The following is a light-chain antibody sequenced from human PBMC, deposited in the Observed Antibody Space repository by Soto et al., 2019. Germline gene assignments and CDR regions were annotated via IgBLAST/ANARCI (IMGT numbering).Light chain of an antibody. CDR1: QGIESS. CDR3: QQLHDYPST. J-gene: IGKJ5*01. CDR2: AAS. Sequence: ILLTQSPSSLSASVEYRHTITCRASQGIESSLAWYQKNTGKAPKLLIFAASSLQSGVPSRFSGSGSGTNFTLTISSLQPEDFATYYCQQLHDYPSTFGQGTRLEIK. V-gene: IGKV1-9*01.